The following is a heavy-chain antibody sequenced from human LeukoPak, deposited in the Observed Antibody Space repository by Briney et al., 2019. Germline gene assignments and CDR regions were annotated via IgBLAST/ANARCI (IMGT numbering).Heavy chain of an antibody. CDR1: GGSISGSSYY. CDR3: ARDRGSGIYAY. V-gene: IGHV4-39*07. J-gene: IGHJ4*02. Sequence: SETLSLTCTVSGGSISGSSYYWGWIRQPPGKGLEWIGSLYYSGTTYYNPSLKSRVTISVDTSKNQFSLTLTSVTAADTAVYYCARDRGSGIYAYWGQGTLVTVSP. D-gene: IGHD1-26*01. CDR2: LYYSGTT.